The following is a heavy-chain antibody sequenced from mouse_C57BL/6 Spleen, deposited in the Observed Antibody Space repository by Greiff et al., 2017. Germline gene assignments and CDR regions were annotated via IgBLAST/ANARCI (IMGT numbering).Heavy chain of an antibody. V-gene: IGHV1-52*01. Sequence: VQLQQPGAELVRPGSSVKLSCKASGYTFTSYWMHWVKQRPIQGLEWIGNIDPSDSETHYNQKFKDKATLTVDKSSSTAYMQLSSLTSEDSAVYYCARRDGSHYFDYWGQGTTLTVSS. D-gene: IGHD1-1*01. J-gene: IGHJ2*01. CDR2: IDPSDSET. CDR3: ARRDGSHYFDY. CDR1: GYTFTSYW.